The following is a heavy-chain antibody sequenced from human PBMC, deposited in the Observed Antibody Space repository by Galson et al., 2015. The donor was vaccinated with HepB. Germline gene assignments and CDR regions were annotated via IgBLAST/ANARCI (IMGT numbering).Heavy chain of an antibody. CDR3: AKGYGLFDS. CDR2: ITVKGDST. D-gene: IGHD5-18*01. CDR1: GFDFDRHA. Sequence: SLRLSCAASGFDFDRHAMSWVRQAPGRGLEWISGITVKGDSTFYADSVRGRFTVSKDNSNNMLYLQMNSLRAEDAGLYFCAKGYGLFDSWGQGILVTVSS. V-gene: IGHV3-23*01. J-gene: IGHJ5*01.